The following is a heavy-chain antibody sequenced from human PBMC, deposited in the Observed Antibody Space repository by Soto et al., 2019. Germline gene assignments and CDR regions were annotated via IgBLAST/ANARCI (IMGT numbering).Heavy chain of an antibody. CDR2: IIPILGIA. J-gene: IGHJ4*02. Sequence: QVQLVQSGAEVKKPGSSVKVSCKASGGTFSSYTISWVRQAPGQGIEWMGRIIPILGIANYAQKFQGRVTITADKSTSTAYMELSSLRSEDTAVYYCASQNQIAVAGTGIEYYFAYWGQGTLVTVSS. CDR3: ASQNQIAVAGTGIEYYFAY. V-gene: IGHV1-69*02. CDR1: GGTFSSYT. D-gene: IGHD6-19*01.